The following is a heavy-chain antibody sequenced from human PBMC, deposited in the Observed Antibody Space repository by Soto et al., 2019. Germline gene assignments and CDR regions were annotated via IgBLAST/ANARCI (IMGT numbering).Heavy chain of an antibody. J-gene: IGHJ4*02. CDR1: GFTFDDYA. D-gene: IGHD6-6*01. V-gene: IGHV3-9*01. CDR3: AKSGQAARPSFRFGC. Sequence: EVQLVESGGGLVEPGRSLRLSCAASGFTFDDYAMHWVRQAPGKGLEWVSGISWNSGSIGYADSVKGRFTIARDNAKNSLLRQLISLKAKYTALYYCAKSGQAARPSFRFGCWGPGTLVTVSS. CDR2: ISWNSGSI.